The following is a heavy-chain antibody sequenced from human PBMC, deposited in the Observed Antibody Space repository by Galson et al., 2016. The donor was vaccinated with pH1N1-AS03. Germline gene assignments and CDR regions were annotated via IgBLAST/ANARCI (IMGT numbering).Heavy chain of an antibody. D-gene: IGHD5-24*01. CDR2: IIPALGTP. V-gene: IGHV1-69*11. J-gene: IGHJ4*02. CDR1: GGTFSSYA. CDR3: ASEVATSFDY. Sequence: SVKVSCKASGGTFSSYAINWVRQAPGQGLEWMGRIIPALGTPNYAQRFQGRVTITADESTSTAYMELSSLRSEDTAVYFCASEVATSFDYWGQGTLVIVSS.